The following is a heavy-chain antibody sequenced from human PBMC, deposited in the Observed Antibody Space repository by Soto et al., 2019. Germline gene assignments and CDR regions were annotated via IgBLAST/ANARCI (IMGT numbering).Heavy chain of an antibody. Sequence: GSGPTLVNPTQTPTLTCTFSGFSLSTSGVGVGWIRQPPGKALEWLGIIYWDDDKRYRPSLKSRLTITKDTSKNQLVLTMTNMDPVDTATYYCAHLPWKQLWPRAPVVYWGQGTPVTVSS. CDR1: GFSLSTSGVG. CDR3: AHLPWKQLWPRAPVVY. V-gene: IGHV2-5*02. D-gene: IGHD5-18*01. J-gene: IGHJ4*02. CDR2: IYWDDDK.